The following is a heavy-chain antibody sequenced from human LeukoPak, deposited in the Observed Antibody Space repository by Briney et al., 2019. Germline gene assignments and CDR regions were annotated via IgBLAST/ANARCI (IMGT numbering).Heavy chain of an antibody. V-gene: IGHV3-21*04. D-gene: IGHD1-20*01. Sequence: GGSLRLSCVTSGFTFSSYSMNWVRQAPGKGLDWVSSISSSSYIYYADSVKGRFTISRDNAKNSLYLQMNSLRAEDTAVYYCARRRYNWNAIDYWGQGTLVTVSS. CDR2: ISSSSYI. CDR1: GFTFSSYS. CDR3: ARRRYNWNAIDY. J-gene: IGHJ4*02.